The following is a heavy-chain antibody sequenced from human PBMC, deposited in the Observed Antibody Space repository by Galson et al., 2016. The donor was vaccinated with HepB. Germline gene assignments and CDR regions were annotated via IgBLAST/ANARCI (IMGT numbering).Heavy chain of an antibody. Sequence: SLRLSCAASGFTFNTYTMHWVRQAPGKGLEWVSSVDSTSSYIYYSDSVKGRFAISRDNAKSPVSLQMNSLRAADTALYYCARAEPYYYGSRHFDSWGQGNLVTVSS. J-gene: IGHJ4*02. V-gene: IGHV3-21*01. CDR1: GFTFNTYT. CDR3: ARAEPYYYGSRHFDS. CDR2: VDSTSSYI. D-gene: IGHD3-10*01.